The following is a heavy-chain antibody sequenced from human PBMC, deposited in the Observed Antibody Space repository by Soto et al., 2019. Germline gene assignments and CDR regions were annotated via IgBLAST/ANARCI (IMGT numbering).Heavy chain of an antibody. V-gene: IGHV1-18*01. J-gene: IGHJ5*02. Sequence: ASVKVSCKASDYNFKVYGISWVRQTPGQGLEWMGWINVHDGNTNFGEKFKGRITLTTDKSTDTAYMELWNLRVDDTAMYYCARADYGENNWLDPWGPGTQVTVSS. CDR1: DYNFKVYG. CDR2: INVHDGNT. D-gene: IGHD4-17*01. CDR3: ARADYGENNWLDP.